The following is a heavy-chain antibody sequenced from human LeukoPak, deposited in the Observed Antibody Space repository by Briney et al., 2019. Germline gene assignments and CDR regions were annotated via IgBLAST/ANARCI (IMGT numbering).Heavy chain of an antibody. CDR3: ARDREVGATDDFDY. J-gene: IGHJ4*02. CDR2: ISAYSGNT. D-gene: IGHD1-26*01. CDR1: GYTFTSYG. V-gene: IGHV1-18*01. Sequence: ASVKVSCKASGYTFTSYGTSWVRQAPGQGLEWMGWISAYSGNTNYAQKLQGRVTMTTDTSTSTAYMELRSLRSDDTAVYYCARDREVGATDDFDYWGQGALVTVSS.